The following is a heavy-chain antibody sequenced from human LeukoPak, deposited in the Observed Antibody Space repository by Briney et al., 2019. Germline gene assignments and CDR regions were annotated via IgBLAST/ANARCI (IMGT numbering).Heavy chain of an antibody. D-gene: IGHD1-26*01. CDR1: GFTFSNYG. J-gene: IGHJ4*02. CDR2: IDGSSSII. CDR3: AKRGGSYSFDY. Sequence: PGGSLRLSCAASGFTFSNYGMSWVRQAPGEGLEWVSAIDGSSSIIYYADSVKGRFTISRDNSKKTLYLQMNSLRVEDTAIYYCAKRGGSYSFDYWGQGTLVTVSS. V-gene: IGHV3-23*05.